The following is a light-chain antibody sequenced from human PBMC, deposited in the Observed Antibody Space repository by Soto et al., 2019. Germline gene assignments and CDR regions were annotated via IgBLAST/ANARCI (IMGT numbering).Light chain of an antibody. Sequence: QSVLTQPPSASGSPGQSVTISCAGTSSDVGGYDHVSWYQQHPGKAPKLMIYDVSKRPSGVSDRFSGSKSGNAASLTVSGLQTEDEADYYCSSFAGSNNVVFGGGTKLTVL. CDR2: DVS. J-gene: IGLJ3*02. CDR1: SSDVGGYDH. CDR3: SSFAGSNNVV. V-gene: IGLV2-8*01.